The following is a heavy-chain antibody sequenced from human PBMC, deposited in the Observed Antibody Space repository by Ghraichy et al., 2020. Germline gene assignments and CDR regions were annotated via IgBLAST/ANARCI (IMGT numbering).Heavy chain of an antibody. CDR1: NGSIRSHY. D-gene: IGHD6-19*01. CDR3: ARHVGAVAGIFQYYGMDV. V-gene: IGHV4-4*08. CDR2: IYTSASI. Sequence: SQTISLTCSVSNGSIRSHYWSWVRQRPGKGLEWIGYIYTSASISYNPSLKPRVSMSVDTSKDQVSLKLRSVTAADTAVYYCARHVGAVAGIFQYYGMDVWGQGTTVTVSS. J-gene: IGHJ6*02.